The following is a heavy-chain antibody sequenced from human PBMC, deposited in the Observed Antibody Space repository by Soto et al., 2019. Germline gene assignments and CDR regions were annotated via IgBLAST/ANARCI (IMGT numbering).Heavy chain of an antibody. Sequence: GGSLRLSWAASGFTFSSYAMSWVRQAPGKGLEWVSAISGSGGSTYYADSVKGRFTISRDNSKNTLYLQMNSLRAEDTAVYYCAAPVGIVVVPAAIRVDVWGQGTTVTVSS. J-gene: IGHJ6*02. D-gene: IGHD2-2*02. CDR3: AAPVGIVVVPAAIRVDV. V-gene: IGHV3-23*01. CDR2: ISGSGGST. CDR1: GFTFSSYA.